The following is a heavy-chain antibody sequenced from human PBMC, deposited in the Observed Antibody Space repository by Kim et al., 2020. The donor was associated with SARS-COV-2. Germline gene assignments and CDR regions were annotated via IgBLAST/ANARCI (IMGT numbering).Heavy chain of an antibody. CDR3: ARGTMVRGADFYYYYYVSDG. Sequence: SETLSLTCTVSGGSISSGSYYWSWIRQPAGKGLEWIGRIYTSGSTNYNPSLKSRVTISVYTAKNQFSLKLSSVTAADTAVYSCARGTMVRGADFYYYYYVSDGGGQGTTVTASS. V-gene: IGHV4-61*02. D-gene: IGHD3-10*01. J-gene: IGHJ6*01. CDR1: GGSISSGSYY. CDR2: IYTSGST.